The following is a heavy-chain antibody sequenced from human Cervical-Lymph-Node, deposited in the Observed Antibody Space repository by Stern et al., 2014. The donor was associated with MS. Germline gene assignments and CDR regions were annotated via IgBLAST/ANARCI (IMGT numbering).Heavy chain of an antibody. Sequence: QFQLVQSGGGVVQPGGSLRLSCAASGFTFSSHVMHWVRQAPGKGLEWVAVIWHDETNNAYADSVKGRFTISRDNSNNTLSLQMNSLRAEDTAVYYCVREDGDFDYWGQGTLVTVSS. D-gene: IGHD2-8*01. V-gene: IGHV3-30-3*01. CDR1: GFTFSSHV. CDR3: VREDGDFDY. CDR2: IWHDETNN. J-gene: IGHJ4*02.